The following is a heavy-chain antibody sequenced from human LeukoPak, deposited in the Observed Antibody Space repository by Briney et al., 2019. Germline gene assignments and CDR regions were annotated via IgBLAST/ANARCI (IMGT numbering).Heavy chain of an antibody. Sequence: PGGSLRLSCAASGFTFSSYAMSWVRQAPGKGLEWGSAISGSGGSTYYADSVKGRFTISRDNSKNTLYLQMNSLRAEDTAVYYCAKGPFMVRGVKFDYWGQGTLVTVSS. J-gene: IGHJ4*02. V-gene: IGHV3-23*01. CDR2: ISGSGGST. CDR3: AKGPFMVRGVKFDY. CDR1: GFTFSSYA. D-gene: IGHD3-10*01.